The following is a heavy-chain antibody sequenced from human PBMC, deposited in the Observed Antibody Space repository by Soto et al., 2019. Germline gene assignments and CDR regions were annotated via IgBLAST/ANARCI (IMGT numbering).Heavy chain of an antibody. D-gene: IGHD3-22*01. J-gene: IGHJ4*02. CDR3: ARENYDSSGYFLDH. CDR2: ISTGGDTI. Sequence: EVQLVESGGGSVQPGGSLRLTCVVSGFTFNNYEMTWVREAPGKGLEWVSYISTGGDTIYYADSVRGRFTISRDNAKNSLYLQMSRLRAEDSAIYYCARENYDSSGYFLDHWGQGTLVTVSS. CDR1: GFTFNNYE. V-gene: IGHV3-48*03.